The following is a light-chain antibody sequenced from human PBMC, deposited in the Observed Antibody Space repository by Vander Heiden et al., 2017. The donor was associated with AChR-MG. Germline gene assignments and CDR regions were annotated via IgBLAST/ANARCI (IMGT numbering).Light chain of an antibody. CDR2: LEDSGNY. J-gene: IGLJ3*02. Sequence: QPVLTQASSASASLGSSVKLTCTLSSGHRTYSIAWHQQQPGKAPRYLMKLEDSGNYNEGRGVPGRFSGSSSGTARYLTIFNIQSEDEAYYYCETWDNNSRVFGGGTKLTVL. V-gene: IGLV4-60*03. CDR3: ETWDNNSRV. CDR1: SGHRTYS.